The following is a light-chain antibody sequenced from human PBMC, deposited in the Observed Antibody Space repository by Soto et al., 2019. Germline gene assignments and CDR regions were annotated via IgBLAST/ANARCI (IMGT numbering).Light chain of an antibody. CDR3: QQYRSSPWT. CDR1: QSVSSSY. CDR2: GAS. J-gene: IGKJ1*01. V-gene: IGKV3-20*01. Sequence: EIVLTQSPGTLSLSPGERATLSCRASQSVSSSYLAWYQQKPGQAPRLLIYGASSRATGIPDRFSGSGSRTGFTIIISSLEPEDFAVYCCQQYRSSPWTFGQGTKVEIK.